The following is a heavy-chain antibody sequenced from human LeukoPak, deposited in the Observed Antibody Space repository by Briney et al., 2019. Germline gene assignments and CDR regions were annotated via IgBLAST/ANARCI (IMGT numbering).Heavy chain of an antibody. Sequence: GGSLRLSCAASGFTFSSYAMSWVRQARGKGLEWVSGISGSGGSTYNADSVKGRFTISRDSSKNTLYLQMSSLRAEDTAVYYCAKHDRRSVAGSVGVDYWGQGTLVTVSS. CDR3: AKHDRRSVAGSVGVDY. J-gene: IGHJ4*02. D-gene: IGHD6-19*01. CDR2: ISGSGGST. V-gene: IGHV3-23*01. CDR1: GFTFSSYA.